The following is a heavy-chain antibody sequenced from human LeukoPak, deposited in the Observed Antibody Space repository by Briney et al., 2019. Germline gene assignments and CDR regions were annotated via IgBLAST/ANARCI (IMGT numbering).Heavy chain of an antibody. CDR3: ARLPSHCSGGSCYLSSWFDP. CDR1: GGSISSSTYY. D-gene: IGHD2-15*01. Sequence: PSENLSLTCTVSGGSISSSTYYWGWIRQPPGKGLEWIGTIYYSGSTDYNPSLKSRVTISVDTSKNQFSLKLSSVTASDTAVYYCARLPSHCSGGSCYLSSWFDPWGQGTLVSVSS. V-gene: IGHV4-39*01. J-gene: IGHJ5*02. CDR2: IYYSGST.